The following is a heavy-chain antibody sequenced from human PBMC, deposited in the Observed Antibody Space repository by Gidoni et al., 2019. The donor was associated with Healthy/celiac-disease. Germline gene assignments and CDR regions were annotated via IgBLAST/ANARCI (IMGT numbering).Heavy chain of an antibody. CDR1: GGTFSSYA. D-gene: IGHD3-22*01. Sequence: QVQLVQSGAEVKKPGSSVKVSCKASGGTFSSYAISWVRQAPGQGLEWMGGIIPIFGTANYAQKFQGRVTITADESTSTAYMELSSLRSEDTAVYYCNYYDSSGYYYVDRLGDYFDYWGQGTLVTVSS. CDR3: NYYDSSGYYYVDRLGDYFDY. V-gene: IGHV1-69*01. J-gene: IGHJ4*02. CDR2: IIPIFGTA.